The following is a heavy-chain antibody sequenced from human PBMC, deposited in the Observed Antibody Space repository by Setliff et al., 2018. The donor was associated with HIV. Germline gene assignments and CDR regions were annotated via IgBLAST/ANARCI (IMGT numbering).Heavy chain of an antibody. V-gene: IGHV4-34*01. CDR2: INHSGNT. J-gene: IGHJ4*02. Sequence: PSETLSLTCAVDGGSLRGYYWNWIRQPPGKGLEWIGEINHSGNTNYNPSVQSRLTLSVDTSKSQFSLRLRSVTAADTAVYYCAIPGRSGSYYRVFDYWGQGIPVTVSS. D-gene: IGHD3-10*01. CDR3: AIPGRSGSYYRVFDY. CDR1: GGSLRGYY.